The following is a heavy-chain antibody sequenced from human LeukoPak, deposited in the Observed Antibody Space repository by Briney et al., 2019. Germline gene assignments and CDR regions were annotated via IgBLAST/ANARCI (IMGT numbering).Heavy chain of an antibody. V-gene: IGHV1-8*01. CDR2: MNPNSGNT. D-gene: IGHD2-8*02. CDR3: ARVRRVVYAKNVDY. J-gene: IGHJ4*02. CDR1: GYTFTSYD. Sequence: ASVKVSCKASGYTFTSYDIDWVRQATGQGLEWMGWMNPNSGNTGYAQKFQGRVTMTRNTSISTAYMELSSLRSDDTAVYYCARVRRVVYAKNVDYWGQGTLVTVSS.